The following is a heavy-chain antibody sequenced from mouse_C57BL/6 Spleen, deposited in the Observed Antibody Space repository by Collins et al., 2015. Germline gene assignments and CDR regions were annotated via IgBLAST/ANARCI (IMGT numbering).Heavy chain of an antibody. J-gene: IGHJ4*01. CDR2: IDPNSGGT. D-gene: IGHD2-4*01. Sequence: QVQLQQPGAELVKPGASVKLSCKASGYTLTSYWMHWVKQRPGQGLEWIGRIDPNSGGTKYNEKFKSKATLTVDKPSSTAYMQLSSLTSEDSAVYYCARYDYDGYYAMDYWGQGTSVTVSS. CDR3: ARYDYDGYYAMDY. CDR1: GYTLTSYW. V-gene: IGHV1-72*01.